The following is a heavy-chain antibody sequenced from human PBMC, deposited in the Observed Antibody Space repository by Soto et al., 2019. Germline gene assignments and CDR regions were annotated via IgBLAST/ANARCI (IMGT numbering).Heavy chain of an antibody. D-gene: IGHD2-15*01. V-gene: IGHV3-30-3*01. CDR2: IAYDGSNA. J-gene: IGHJ6*02. Sequence: QVQLVESGGGVVQPGGSLRLSCAASGFTFRNHAMHWVRQAPGKGLECLAVIAYDGSNAFYRDSVKGRFTISRDNSKNTLXXXXXXXXXXDTGVYYCARGDREDILVVVGARPGEYGIDIWGQGTTVTVSS. CDR3: ARGDREDILVVVGARPGEYGIDI. CDR1: GFTFRNHA.